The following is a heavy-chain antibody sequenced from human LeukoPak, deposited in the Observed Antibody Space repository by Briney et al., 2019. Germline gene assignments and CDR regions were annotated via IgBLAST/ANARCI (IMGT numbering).Heavy chain of an antibody. D-gene: IGHD2-2*01. Sequence: GGSLRLSCAASGFTFSSYGMHWVRQAPGKGLEWVAFIRYDGSNKYYADSVKGRFTISRDNSKNTLYLQMNSLRAEDTAVYYCAKEGSYCCSTSCYANYWGQGTLVTVSS. CDR1: GFTFSSYG. CDR2: IRYDGSNK. V-gene: IGHV3-30*02. J-gene: IGHJ4*02. CDR3: AKEGSYCCSTSCYANY.